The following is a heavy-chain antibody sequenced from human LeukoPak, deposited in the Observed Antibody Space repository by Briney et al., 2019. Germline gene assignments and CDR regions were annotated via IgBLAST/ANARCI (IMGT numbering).Heavy chain of an antibody. CDR2: INHSGST. Sequence: PSETLSLTCAVYGGSFSGYYWSWIHQPPGKGLEWIGEINHSGSTNYNPSLKSRVTISVDTSKNQFSLKLSSVTAADTAVYYCARGPKYYDYVWGSYRYTPNYFDYWGQGTLVTVSS. CDR1: GGSFSGYY. J-gene: IGHJ4*02. D-gene: IGHD3-16*02. V-gene: IGHV4-34*01. CDR3: ARGPKYYDYVWGSYRYTPNYFDY.